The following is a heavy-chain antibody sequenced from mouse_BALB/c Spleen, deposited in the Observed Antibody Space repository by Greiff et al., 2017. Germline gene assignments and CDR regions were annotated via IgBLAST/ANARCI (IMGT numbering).Heavy chain of an antibody. V-gene: IGHV5-17*02. D-gene: IGHD2-1*01. CDR2: ISSGSSTI. Sequence: DVKLVESGGDLVKPGGSLKLSCAASGFTFSSFGMHWVRQAPEKGLEWVAYISSGSSTIYYADTVKGRFTISRDNPKNTLFLQMTSLRSEDTAMYYCARSGGNSPWFAYWGQGTLVTVSA. CDR3: ARSGGNSPWFAY. CDR1: GFTFSSFG. J-gene: IGHJ3*01.